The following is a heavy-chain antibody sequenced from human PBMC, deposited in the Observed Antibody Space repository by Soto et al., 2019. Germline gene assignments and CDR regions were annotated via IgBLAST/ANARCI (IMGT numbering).Heavy chain of an antibody. CDR3: ARGYCGSGYGLDP. CDR2: ISYDGSNK. J-gene: IGHJ5*02. V-gene: IGHV3-30-3*01. CDR1: GFTFSSYA. D-gene: IGHD3-10*01. Sequence: GGSLRLSCAASGFTFSSYAMHWVRQAPGKGLEWVAVISYDGSNKYYADSVKGRFTISRDNSKNTLYLQMNSLRAEDTAVYYCARGYCGSGYGLDPWGQGTLVTVSS.